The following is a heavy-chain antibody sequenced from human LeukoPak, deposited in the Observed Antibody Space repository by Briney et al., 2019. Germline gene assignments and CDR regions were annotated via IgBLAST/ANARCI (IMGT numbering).Heavy chain of an antibody. J-gene: IGHJ4*02. CDR2: INPNSGGT. Sequence: ASVKVSCKASGYTFTGYYIHWVRQAPGQGLEWMGWINPNSGGTNSAQQFQGRVTLTRDTSISTAYMELSRLRSDDTAVYYCARDRETRTSDSWGQGTLVTVSS. V-gene: IGHV1-2*02. CDR3: ARDRETRTSDS. CDR1: GYTFTGYY. D-gene: IGHD2-8*01.